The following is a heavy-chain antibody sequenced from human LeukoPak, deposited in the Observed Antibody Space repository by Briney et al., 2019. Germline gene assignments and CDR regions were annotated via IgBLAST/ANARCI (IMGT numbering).Heavy chain of an antibody. Sequence: PGESLKISCKGSGYSFTSYWIGWVRQMPGKGLEWMGIVYPADSDIRYSPSFQGQVTISADRSISTAYLQWSSLKASDTAMYYCARQKSSFVGVLPHYYMDVWGKGTTVTVS. V-gene: IGHV5-51*01. CDR2: VYPADSDI. CDR1: GYSFTSYW. D-gene: IGHD3-16*01. CDR3: ARQKSSFVGVLPHYYMDV. J-gene: IGHJ6*03.